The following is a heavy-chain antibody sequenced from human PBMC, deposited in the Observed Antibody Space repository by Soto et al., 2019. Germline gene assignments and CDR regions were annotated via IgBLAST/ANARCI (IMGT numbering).Heavy chain of an antibody. CDR2: IYYSGST. J-gene: IGHJ4*02. CDR3: ARGPRSPMIVVVSTPYYFDY. V-gene: IGHV4-31*03. Sequence: QVQLQASGPGLVKPSQTLSLTCTVSGGSISSGGYYWSWIRQHPGKGLEWIGYIYYSGSTYYNPSLKSRVTISVDTSKNQFSLELSSVTAADTAVYYWARGPRSPMIVVVSTPYYFDYWGQGTPVTVSS. D-gene: IGHD3-22*01. CDR1: GGSISSGGYY.